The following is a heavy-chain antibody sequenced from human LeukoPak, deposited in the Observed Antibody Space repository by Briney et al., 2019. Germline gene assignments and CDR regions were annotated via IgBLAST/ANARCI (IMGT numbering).Heavy chain of an antibody. V-gene: IGHV1-46*01. CDR2: INPDGGNT. Sequence: ASVKVSCKASGYTFTNSYIHWVRQAPGQVLEWMGLINPDGGNTNYAQNFQGRVTLTRDTSTSTDYMELSSLRSEDTAIYYCARIRDGYNDAYDLWGQGTVVTVPS. D-gene: IGHD5-24*01. CDR1: GYTFTNSY. J-gene: IGHJ3*01. CDR3: ARIRDGYNDAYDL.